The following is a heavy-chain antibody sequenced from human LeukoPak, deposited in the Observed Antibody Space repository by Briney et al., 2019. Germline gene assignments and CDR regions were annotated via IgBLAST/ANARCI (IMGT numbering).Heavy chain of an antibody. J-gene: IGHJ4*02. CDR2: INPNSGGT. CDR1: GYTFTGYY. V-gene: IGHV1-2*02. Sequence: ASVKVSCKASGYTFTGYYMHWVRQAPGQGPEWMGWINPNSGGTNYAQKFQGRVTMTRDTSISTAYMELSRLRSDDTAVYYCASTIYDSSGYFDYWGQGTLVTVSS. D-gene: IGHD3-22*01. CDR3: ASTIYDSSGYFDY.